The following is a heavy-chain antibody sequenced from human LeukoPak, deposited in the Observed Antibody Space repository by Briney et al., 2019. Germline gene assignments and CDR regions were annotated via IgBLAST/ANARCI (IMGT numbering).Heavy chain of an antibody. CDR3: ARGHSSSWYGKKDYFDY. Sequence: SETLSLTCTVSGGSISSYYWSWIRQPPGKGLEWIGYIYYSGSTNYNPSLKSRVTMSVDTSKNQFSLKLSSVTAADTAVYYCARGHSSSWYGKKDYFDYWGQGTLVTVSS. CDR2: IYYSGST. D-gene: IGHD6-13*01. J-gene: IGHJ4*02. V-gene: IGHV4-59*01. CDR1: GGSISSYY.